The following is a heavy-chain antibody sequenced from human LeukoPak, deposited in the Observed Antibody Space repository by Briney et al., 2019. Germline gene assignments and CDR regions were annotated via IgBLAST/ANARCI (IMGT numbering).Heavy chain of an antibody. CDR3: ARVIRTTHIPDYDILTDNSDGYYYYMDV. V-gene: IGHV4-39*07. J-gene: IGHJ6*03. D-gene: IGHD3-9*01. Sequence: SETLSLTCTVSGGSISSSSYYWGWIRQPPGKGLEWIGSIYYSGSTYYNPSLKSRVTISVDTSKNQFSLKLSSVTAADTAVYYCARVIRTTHIPDYDILTDNSDGYYYYMDVWGKGTTVTVSS. CDR2: IYYSGST. CDR1: GGSISSSSYY.